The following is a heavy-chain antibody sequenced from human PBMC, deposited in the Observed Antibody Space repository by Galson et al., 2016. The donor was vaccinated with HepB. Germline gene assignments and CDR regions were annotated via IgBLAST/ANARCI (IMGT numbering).Heavy chain of an antibody. J-gene: IGHJ2*01. CDR1: GFTFSDFY. CDR3: ARDRYFGGGLDV. D-gene: IGHD3-16*01. V-gene: IGHV3-11*04. Sequence: SLRLSCAASGFTFSDFYMTWIRQAPGKGLECVSFMSGSGTTINYADSVKGRFTISRDNANNSLHLQMNSLRAEDAAVYFCARDRYFGGGLDVWGRGTLVTVSS. CDR2: MSGSGTTI.